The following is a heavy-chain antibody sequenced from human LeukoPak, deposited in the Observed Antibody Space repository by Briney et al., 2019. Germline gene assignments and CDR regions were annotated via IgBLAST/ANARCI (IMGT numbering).Heavy chain of an antibody. CDR3: ARDTHWLLGLIDY. CDR1: GYTFTSYY. J-gene: IGHJ4*02. Sequence: ASVKVSCKASGYTFTSYYMHWVRQAPGQGLEWMGIINPSGGSTSYAQKFQGRVTMTRDTSTSTAYMELRSLRSGDTAVYYCARDTHWLLGLIDYWGQGTLVTVSS. D-gene: IGHD3-9*01. CDR2: INPSGGST. V-gene: IGHV1-46*01.